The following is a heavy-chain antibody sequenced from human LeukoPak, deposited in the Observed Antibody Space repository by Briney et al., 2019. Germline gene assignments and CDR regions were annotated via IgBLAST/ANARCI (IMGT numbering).Heavy chain of an antibody. CDR1: GGTFSSYA. CDR2: IIPIFGTA. J-gene: IGHJ1*01. D-gene: IGHD4-17*01. V-gene: IGHV1-69*05. CDR3: ARDRRGTTVTTFPAEYFQH. Sequence: ASVKVSCKASGGTFSSYAISWVRQAPGQGLEWMGGIIPIFGTANYAQKLQGRVTMTTDTSTSTAYMELRSLRSDDTAVYYCARDRRGTTVTTFPAEYFQHWGQGTLVTVSS.